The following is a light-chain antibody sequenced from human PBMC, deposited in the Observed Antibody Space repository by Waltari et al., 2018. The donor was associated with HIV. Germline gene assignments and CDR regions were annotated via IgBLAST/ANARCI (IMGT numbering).Light chain of an antibody. CDR2: DNN. V-gene: IGLV1-51*01. Sequence: QSVLTQPPAVSAAPGQTVTISCSGSSSNIANNYVSWYQQLPGTAPKILIYDNNRRSSGIPDRFSGSKSGTSATLAIAGLQTGDEADYYCGTWDTSLSAGVFGGGTKVTVL. CDR1: SSNIANNY. J-gene: IGLJ2*01. CDR3: GTWDTSLSAGV.